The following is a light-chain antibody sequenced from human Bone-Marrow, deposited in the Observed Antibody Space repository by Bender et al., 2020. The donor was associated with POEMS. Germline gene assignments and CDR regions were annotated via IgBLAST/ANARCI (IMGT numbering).Light chain of an antibody. J-gene: IGLJ2*01. V-gene: IGLV2-14*01. CDR1: SGDVGGYNY. Sequence: QSALTQPASVSGSPGQSLTISCTGTSGDVGGYNYVSWYQRHPGKAPKLIIYEVNIRPSGVSNRFSGSRSGYTASLTISGLQAEDEADYFCSSYRTDSTYVVFGGGTKLTVL. CDR2: EVN. CDR3: SSYRTDSTYVV.